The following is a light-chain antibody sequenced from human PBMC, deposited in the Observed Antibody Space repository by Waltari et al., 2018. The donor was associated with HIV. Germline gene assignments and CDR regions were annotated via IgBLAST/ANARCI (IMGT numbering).Light chain of an antibody. CDR1: NIGSKS. V-gene: IGLV3-21*04. CDR2: DDG. CDR3: QVWDSSSDHYV. Sequence: SYVLTPPPSVSVAPGKTARITCGGNNIGSKSVHWYQQKPGQAPVLVIYDDGDRPSGIPERFSGSNSGNTATLTISRVEAGDEADYYCQVWDSSSDHYVFGTGTKVTVL. J-gene: IGLJ1*01.